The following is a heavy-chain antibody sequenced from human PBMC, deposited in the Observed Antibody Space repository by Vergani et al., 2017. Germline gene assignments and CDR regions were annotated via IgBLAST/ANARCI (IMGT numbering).Heavy chain of an antibody. Sequence: QLQLQESGPGLVKPPGTLSLTCAVSGGSISSSNWWSWVRQPPGKGLEWIGEIYHSGSTNYNPSLKSRVTISVDKSKNQFSLKLSSVTAADTAVYYCARVPVATMAEGYYYYGMDVWGQGTTVTVSS. J-gene: IGHJ6*02. CDR3: ARVPVATMAEGYYYYGMDV. V-gene: IGHV4-4*03. D-gene: IGHD5-12*01. CDR1: GGSISSSNW. CDR2: IYHSGST.